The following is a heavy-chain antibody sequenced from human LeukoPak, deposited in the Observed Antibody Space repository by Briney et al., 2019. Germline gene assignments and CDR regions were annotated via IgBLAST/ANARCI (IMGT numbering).Heavy chain of an antibody. J-gene: IGHJ3*02. Sequence: GASLQISCKGSGYSFTNYWIAWVRRMPGKGVEWMGIIYPDDSHTTYSPSFQGQVTISADKSISTAYLQWSSLKASDTAMYYCARIWLRAFDIWGQGTMVTVSS. CDR2: IYPDDSHT. CDR1: GYSFTNYW. V-gene: IGHV5-51*01. D-gene: IGHD3-16*01. CDR3: ARIWLRAFDI.